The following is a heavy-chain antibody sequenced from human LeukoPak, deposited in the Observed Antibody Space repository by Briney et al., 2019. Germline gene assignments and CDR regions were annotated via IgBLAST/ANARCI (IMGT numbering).Heavy chain of an antibody. D-gene: IGHD2-21*01. V-gene: IGHV3-48*01. J-gene: IGHJ6*03. CDR1: GFTFGDYA. CDR2: ISSSSSTI. Sequence: SGGSLRLSCAASGFTFGDYAMSWFRQAPGKGLEWVSYISSSSSTIYYADSVKGRFTISRDNAKSSLYLQMNSLRAEDTAVYYCARDIRGFPYYYMDVWGKGATVTVSS. CDR3: ARDIRGFPYYYMDV.